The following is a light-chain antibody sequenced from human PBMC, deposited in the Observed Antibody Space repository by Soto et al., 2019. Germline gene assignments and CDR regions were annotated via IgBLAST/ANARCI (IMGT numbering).Light chain of an antibody. J-gene: IGLJ1*01. CDR2: EVS. CDR1: SSDVGGYNY. CDR3: SSYAGSNNLG. Sequence: QSVLTQPPSASGSAGQSVTISCTGTSSDVGGYNYVSWYQQHPGKAPKLMIYEVSERPSGVPDRFSGSKSSNTASLTVSGLQAEDEADYYCSSYAGSNNLGFGNGTKVTVL. V-gene: IGLV2-8*01.